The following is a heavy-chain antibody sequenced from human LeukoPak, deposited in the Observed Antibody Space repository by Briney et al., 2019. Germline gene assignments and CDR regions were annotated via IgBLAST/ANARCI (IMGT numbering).Heavy chain of an antibody. J-gene: IGHJ6*02. CDR1: GFTFSSYG. CDR3: ARVPLPTALNHYYYYGMDV. V-gene: IGHV3-33*01. CDR2: IWYDGSNK. D-gene: IGHD2-2*01. Sequence: GGSLRLSCAASGFTFSSYGMHWVRQAPGKGLEWVAVIWYDGSNKYYADSVKGRFTISRDNSKNTLYLQMNSLRAEDTAVYYCARVPLPTALNHYYYYGMDVWGQGTTVTVSS.